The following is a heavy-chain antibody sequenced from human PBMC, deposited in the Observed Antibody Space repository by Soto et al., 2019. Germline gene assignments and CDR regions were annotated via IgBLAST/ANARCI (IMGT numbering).Heavy chain of an antibody. CDR2: IWYDGSNK. D-gene: IGHD2-21*02. J-gene: IGHJ6*02. CDR1: GFTFSSYG. CDR3: AREYVVVTAIPLNYGMDV. Sequence: GGSLRLSCAASGFTFSSYGMHWVRQAPGKGLEWVAVIWYDGSNKYYADSVKGRFTISRDNSKNTLYLQMNSLRAEDSAVYYCAREYVVVTAIPLNYGMDVWGQGTTVTVSS. V-gene: IGHV3-33*01.